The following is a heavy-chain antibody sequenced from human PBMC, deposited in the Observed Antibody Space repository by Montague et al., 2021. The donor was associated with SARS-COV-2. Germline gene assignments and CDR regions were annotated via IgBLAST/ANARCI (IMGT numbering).Heavy chain of an antibody. Sequence: CAISGDSVWSNTAAWNWIRQSPSGGLEWLGRTNYRSRWTSDYATSVEGRISIDPDTSKNQFFLHLRSVTPEDTGVYYCIRDTGSAQAGFDAWGQGTLVTVSS. J-gene: IGHJ4*02. D-gene: IGHD4-17*01. CDR3: IRDTGSAQAGFDA. V-gene: IGHV6-1*01. CDR2: TNYRSRWTS. CDR1: GDSVWSNTAA.